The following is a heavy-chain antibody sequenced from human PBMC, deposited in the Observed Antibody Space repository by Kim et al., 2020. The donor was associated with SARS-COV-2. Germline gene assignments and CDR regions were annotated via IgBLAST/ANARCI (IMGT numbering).Heavy chain of an antibody. CDR2: INQDGSEK. Sequence: GGSLRLSCGASGFTFSSYWMTWVRQAPGKGLEWVANINQDGSEKHYGDSAKGRFTISRDNARNSLYLQMNRVRGEDTAVYYCARDFTTSTPGGMFYWGQGTLVTVS. CDR1: GFTFSSYW. J-gene: IGHJ4*02. D-gene: IGHD3-16*01. CDR3: ARDFTTSTPGGMFY. V-gene: IGHV3-7*01.